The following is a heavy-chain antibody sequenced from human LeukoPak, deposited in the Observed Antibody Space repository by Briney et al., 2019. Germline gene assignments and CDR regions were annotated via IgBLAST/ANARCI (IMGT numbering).Heavy chain of an antibody. Sequence: PGGSLRLSCAASGFTFSCYAMSWVRQAPGKGLEWVSLISGSGGSTYYADSVKGRFTISRDNSRNALYLQMNSLRVEDTALYYCAKEIWPTVTTPGHTYFDYWGQGALVTVSS. J-gene: IGHJ4*02. CDR1: GFTFSCYA. V-gene: IGHV3-23*01. D-gene: IGHD4-17*01. CDR2: ISGSGGST. CDR3: AKEIWPTVTTPGHTYFDY.